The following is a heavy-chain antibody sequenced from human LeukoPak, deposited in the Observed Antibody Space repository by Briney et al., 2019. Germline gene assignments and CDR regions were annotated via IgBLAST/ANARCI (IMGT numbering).Heavy chain of an antibody. J-gene: IGHJ4*02. CDR2: ISSDGIST. Sequence: GGSLRLSCAATGFNFRTYWRHWARQVPGKGLVWFSRISSDGISTAYAGSVKGRFTLSRDNAKNTLYLQMNSLRADDTAVYYCARSREPGRDGDYWGQGTLVTVSS. CDR1: GFNFRTYW. V-gene: IGHV3-74*01. CDR3: ARSREPGRDGDY. D-gene: IGHD5-24*01.